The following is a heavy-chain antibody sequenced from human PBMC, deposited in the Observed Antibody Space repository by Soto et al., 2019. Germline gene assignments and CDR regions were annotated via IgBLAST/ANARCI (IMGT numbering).Heavy chain of an antibody. CDR1: GGTFRSYT. J-gene: IGHJ4*02. CDR3: ATGLVVDYDIDY. Sequence: QVQLVQSGAEVKKPGSSVKVSCKASGGTFRSYTISWVRQAPGQGLEWMGRIIPILGIANYAQKFQGRVTIXANXSTSTAYMELSSLRSEDTAVYYCATGLVVDYDIDYWGQGTLVTVSS. D-gene: IGHD2-15*01. V-gene: IGHV1-69*02. CDR2: IIPILGIA.